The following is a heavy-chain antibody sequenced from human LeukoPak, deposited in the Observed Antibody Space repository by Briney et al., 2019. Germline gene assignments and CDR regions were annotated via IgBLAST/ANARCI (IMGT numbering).Heavy chain of an antibody. CDR2: IYPGDSDT. J-gene: IGHJ4*02. Sequence: GASLKISCKGSGSSFTSYWIGWVRPMPGKGLEWMAIIYPGDSDTRFGPSFQGQVTISADKSINTAYLQWSSLKASDTAMYYCARSPLNIDTGMDPDYYFDYWGQGTLVTVSP. CDR3: ARSPLNIDTGMDPDYYFDY. V-gene: IGHV5-51*01. D-gene: IGHD5-18*01. CDR1: GSSFTSYW.